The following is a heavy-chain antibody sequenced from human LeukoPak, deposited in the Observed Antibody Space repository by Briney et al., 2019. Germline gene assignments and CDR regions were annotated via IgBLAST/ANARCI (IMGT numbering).Heavy chain of an antibody. V-gene: IGHV3-23*01. Sequence: GGSLRLSCAASGFTFSSYAMSWVRQAPGKGLEWVSAISGSGGSTYYADSVKGRFTISRDNSKNTLYLQMNSLRAEDTAVYYCAKALGGARIQLWLLNYWGQGTLVTVSS. CDR1: GFTFSSYA. CDR2: ISGSGGST. D-gene: IGHD5-18*01. J-gene: IGHJ4*02. CDR3: AKALGGARIQLWLLNY.